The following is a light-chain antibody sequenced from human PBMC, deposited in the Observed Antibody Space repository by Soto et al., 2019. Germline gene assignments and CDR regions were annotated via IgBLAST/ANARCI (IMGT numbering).Light chain of an antibody. Sequence: EIVLTQSPATLSLSPGESASLSCRASQSVAGYLAWYQQKPGQTPRLLIYDATNWASGIPARFSGSGSGTDFTLTISSLEPEDFAVYYCQQRITWPLTFGGGTKVEIK. CDR3: QQRITWPLT. CDR2: DAT. J-gene: IGKJ4*01. CDR1: QSVAGY. V-gene: IGKV3-11*01.